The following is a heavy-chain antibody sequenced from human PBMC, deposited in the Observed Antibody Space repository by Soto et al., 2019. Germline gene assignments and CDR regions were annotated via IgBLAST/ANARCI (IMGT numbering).Heavy chain of an antibody. J-gene: IGHJ6*02. CDR2: SGNKRKSYTT. D-gene: IGHD5-12*01. CDR3: AVDMAGTYYGMDV. V-gene: IGHV3-72*01. Sequence: EVQMVESGGGLVQPGGSLRLSCAGSGFTFSDHYMDWVRQAPGKGLEWVGRSGNKRKSYTTEYAASVKGRFIISRDDSKNPLYLQMNSLKTEDTAVEYCAVDMAGTYYGMDVWGQGTTVAVSS. CDR1: GFTFSDHY.